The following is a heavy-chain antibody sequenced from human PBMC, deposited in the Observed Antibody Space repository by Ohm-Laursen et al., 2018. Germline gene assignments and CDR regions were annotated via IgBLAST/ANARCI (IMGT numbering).Heavy chain of an antibody. CDR2: ISYDGSNK. CDR1: GFTFSSFS. V-gene: IGHV3-30*18. Sequence: SLRLSCAASGFTFSSFSMNWVRQAPGKGLEWVAVISYDGSNKYYADSVKGRSTISRDNSKNTLYLQMNSLRAEDTAVYYCAKDGYSSGWYMIWFDPWGQGTLGTVSS. D-gene: IGHD6-19*01. J-gene: IGHJ5*02. CDR3: AKDGYSSGWYMIWFDP.